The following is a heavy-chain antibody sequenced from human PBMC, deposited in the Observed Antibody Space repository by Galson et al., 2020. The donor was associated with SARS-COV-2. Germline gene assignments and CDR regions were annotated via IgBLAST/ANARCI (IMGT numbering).Heavy chain of an antibody. V-gene: IGHV3-30*04. D-gene: IGHD3-10*01. J-gene: IGHJ2*01. CDR2: ISYDGSNK. CDR1: GFTFSSYA. Sequence: GESLKISCAASGFTFSSYAMPWVRQAPGKGLEWVAVISYDGSNKYYADSVKGRFTISRDNSKNTLYLQMNSLRAEDTAVYYCARAVYGSGSYLDWYCDLWGRGTLVTVSS. CDR3: ARAVYGSGSYLDWYCDL.